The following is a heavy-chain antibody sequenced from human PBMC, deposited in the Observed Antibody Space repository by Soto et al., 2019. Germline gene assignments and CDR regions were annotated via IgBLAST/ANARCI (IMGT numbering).Heavy chain of an antibody. J-gene: IGHJ6*02. D-gene: IGHD3-22*01. CDR2: IYYSGNT. Sequence: PSETLSLTCAVSGGSITSSSSYWGWIRQPPGKGLEWIGSIYYSGNTYFSPSQHGRVTMSVDTSKNQFSLRLSSVTAADTAVYYCARLWDYDSRAQDYYYYHGMDVWGQGTTVTVSS. V-gene: IGHV4-39*01. CDR3: ARLWDYDSRAQDYYYYHGMDV. CDR1: GGSITSSSSY.